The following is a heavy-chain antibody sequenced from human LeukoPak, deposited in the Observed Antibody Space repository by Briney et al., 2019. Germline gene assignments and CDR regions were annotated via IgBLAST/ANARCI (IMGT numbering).Heavy chain of an antibody. D-gene: IGHD5-18*01. Sequence: PGGSLRLSCEAAGFTFSTCGMHWVRQAPGKGLEWVALISYDGGKKYYADSVKGRFTISRDNSKNTLYLQTNSLIPDDTAVYYCAKGKQQWWTFDALDIWGQGTTVTVSS. J-gene: IGHJ3*02. CDR1: GFTFSTCG. V-gene: IGHV3-30*18. CDR3: AKGKQQWWTFDALDI. CDR2: ISYDGGKK.